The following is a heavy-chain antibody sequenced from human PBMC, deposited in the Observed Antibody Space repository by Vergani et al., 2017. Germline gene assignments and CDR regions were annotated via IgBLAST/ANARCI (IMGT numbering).Heavy chain of an antibody. CDR1: GCTFSSYA. D-gene: IGHD3-9*01. J-gene: IGHJ5*02. CDR2: IIPIFGTA. V-gene: IGHV1-69*13. Sequence: QVQLVQSGAEVKKPGSSVKVSCKASGCTFSSYAISWVRQAPGQGLEWMGRIIPIFGTANYAQKFQGRVTITADESTSTAYMELSSLRSEDTAVYYCAXADILTGYANWFDPWGQGTLVTVSS. CDR3: AXADILTGYANWFDP.